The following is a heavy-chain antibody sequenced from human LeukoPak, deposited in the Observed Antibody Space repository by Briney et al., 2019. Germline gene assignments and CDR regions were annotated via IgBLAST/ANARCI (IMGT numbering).Heavy chain of an antibody. D-gene: IGHD6-13*01. V-gene: IGHV3-66*01. CDR1: GFIVNSYA. CDR2: IYSDGVT. J-gene: IGHJ6*02. CDR3: ARDSGSSWDSGHYYYGMDV. Sequence: GGSLRLSCAASGFIVNSYAISWVRQAPGKGLAWVSLIYSDGVTQYADSVKGRFTISRDNAKNSLYLQMNSLRAEDTAVYYCARDSGSSWDSGHYYYGMDVWGQGTTVTVSS.